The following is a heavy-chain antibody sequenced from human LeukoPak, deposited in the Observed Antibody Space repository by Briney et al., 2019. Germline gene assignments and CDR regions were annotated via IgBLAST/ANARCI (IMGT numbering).Heavy chain of an antibody. CDR1: GFTFKSHV. D-gene: IGHD3-22*01. J-gene: IGHJ4*02. V-gene: IGHV3-30-3*01. Sequence: GGSLRLSCAASGFTFKSHVMHWVRQAPGKGLEWVAVISKDGNDKHHADSVKGRFTISRDNSKNTMYLQMNSLKTEDTAVYYCTTHYYSYDSSGYYLDYWGQGTLVTVSS. CDR3: TTHYYSYDSSGYYLDY. CDR2: ISKDGNDK.